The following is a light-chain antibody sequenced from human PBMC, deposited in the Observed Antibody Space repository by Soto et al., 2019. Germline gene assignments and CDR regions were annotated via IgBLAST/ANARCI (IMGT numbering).Light chain of an antibody. Sequence: DIVLTQSPGTLSLSPGERATLSCRASQSVRNNYLARYHQNPGRAPRLVISGASSRATGIPDRFSGSGSGTDFTLTMSRREREEFAVYYCQQYGTTPGRFGQGTNVEFK. J-gene: IGKJ1*01. CDR2: GAS. CDR3: QQYGTTPGR. CDR1: QSVRNNY. V-gene: IGKV3-20*01.